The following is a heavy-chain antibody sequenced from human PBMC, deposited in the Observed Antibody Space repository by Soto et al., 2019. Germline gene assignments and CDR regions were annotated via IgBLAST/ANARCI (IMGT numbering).Heavy chain of an antibody. Sequence: QLRLQESGPGLVKSSETLSLTCTVSGGSIRSSTYYWGWIRQPPGKGLEWIGSIYYSGSTHNTPSLKSRVTMSVDTYTNQFSLKLNSVTVADPAVYYCTRHEGGAAADRPLDYWGQGTLVTVSS. D-gene: IGHD6-13*01. V-gene: IGHV4-39*01. CDR2: IYYSGST. CDR1: GGSIRSSTYY. CDR3: TRHEGGAAADRPLDY. J-gene: IGHJ4*02.